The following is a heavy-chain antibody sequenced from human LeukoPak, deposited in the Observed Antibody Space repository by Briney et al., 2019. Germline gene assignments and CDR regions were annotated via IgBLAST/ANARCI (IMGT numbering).Heavy chain of an antibody. V-gene: IGHV4-39*01. CDR1: GGSITSSSYY. CDR3: ARVMTTVTTFKTYSYGMDV. Sequence: SETLSLTCTVSGGSITSSSYYWGWIRQPPGKGLEWIGEINHSGSTNYNPSLKSRVTISLDTSKNQFSLRLSSVTAADTAVYYCARVMTTVTTFKTYSYGMDVWGQGTTVTVSS. CDR2: INHSGST. D-gene: IGHD4-17*01. J-gene: IGHJ6*02.